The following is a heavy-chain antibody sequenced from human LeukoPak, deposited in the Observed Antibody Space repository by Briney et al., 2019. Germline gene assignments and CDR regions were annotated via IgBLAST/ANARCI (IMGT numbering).Heavy chain of an antibody. J-gene: IGHJ5*02. D-gene: IGHD3-10*01. CDR2: IYYSGST. V-gene: IGHV4-39*01. CDR3: ARLAPGWFGDPHPNFDP. CDR1: GGSISSSSYY. Sequence: PSETLSLTCTVSGGSISSSSYYWGWIRQPPGKGLEWIGSIYYSGSTYYNPSLKSRVTISVDTSKNQFSLKLSSVTAADTAVYYCARLAPGWFGDPHPNFDPWGQGTLVTVSS.